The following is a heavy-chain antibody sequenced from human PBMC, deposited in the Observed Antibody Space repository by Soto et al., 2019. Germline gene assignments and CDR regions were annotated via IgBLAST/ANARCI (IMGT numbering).Heavy chain of an antibody. Sequence: PSETLSLTCTVSGDSIISFYWSWIRQPAGKGLEWIGRVYTSGNTDYNPSLKSRLTMSVDTSKNQLSLKLRSVTAADTAAYYCVRDQSDYGGGNWFDPWGPGTLVTVSS. CDR3: VRDQSDYGGGNWFDP. V-gene: IGHV4-4*07. CDR2: VYTSGNT. CDR1: GDSIISFY. J-gene: IGHJ5*02. D-gene: IGHD4-17*01.